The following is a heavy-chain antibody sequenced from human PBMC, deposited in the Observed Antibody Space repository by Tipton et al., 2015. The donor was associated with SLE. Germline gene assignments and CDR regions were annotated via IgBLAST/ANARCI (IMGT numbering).Heavy chain of an antibody. V-gene: IGHV1-46*01. D-gene: IGHD6-13*01. J-gene: IGHJ4*02. CDR1: GYTFTSYY. CDR3: ARDGSSSSYFDY. Sequence: QLVQSGPEVKKPGASVKVSCKASGYTFTSYYMHWVRQAPGQGLEWMGVINPSAGSTSYAQKFQGRVIMTRDTSTRTAYMELSSLRSEDTAVYYCARDGSSSSYFDYWGKGTLVSVSS. CDR2: INPSAGST.